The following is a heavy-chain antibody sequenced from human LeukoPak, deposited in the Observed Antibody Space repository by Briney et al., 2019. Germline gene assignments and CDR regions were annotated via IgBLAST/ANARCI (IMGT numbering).Heavy chain of an antibody. V-gene: IGHV4-59*01. D-gene: IGHD6-13*01. CDR3: ARGGSSSWRIGYYFDY. J-gene: IGHJ4*02. CDR2: IYSSGST. CDR1: GGSINNYY. Sequence: SETLSLTCTVSGGSINNYYWNWIRQPPGQGLEWIGFIYSSGSTSYNPSLKSRVAISVDTSKNHFSLKLSSVTAADTAVYYCARGGSSSWRIGYYFDYWGQGTLVTVSS.